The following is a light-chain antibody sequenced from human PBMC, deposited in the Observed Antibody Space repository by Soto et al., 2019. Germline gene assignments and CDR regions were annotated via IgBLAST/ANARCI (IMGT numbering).Light chain of an antibody. V-gene: IGLV2-23*02. CDR1: TTDVGTYKF. Sequence: QSALTQPASVSGSPVQAITISCTGTTTDVGTYKFVSWYQQHPGIAPKLMIYEVSERPSGVSIRFSGSKSGNTASLTISGLQAEDEADYYCCSHAGSHVIFGGGTKLNVL. CDR2: EVS. CDR3: CSHAGSHVI. J-gene: IGLJ2*01.